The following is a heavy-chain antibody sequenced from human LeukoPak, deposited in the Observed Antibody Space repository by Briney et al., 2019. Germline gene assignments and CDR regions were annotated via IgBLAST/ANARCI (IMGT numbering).Heavy chain of an antibody. CDR3: AREARDYYGSGSYYREEYYFDY. J-gene: IGHJ4*02. Sequence: SVKVSCKASGGTFSIYAISWVRQAPGQGLEWMGGIIPIFGTANYAQKFQGRVTITADESTSTAYMELSSLRSEDTAVYYCAREARDYYGSGSYYREEYYFDYWGQGTLVTVSS. D-gene: IGHD3-10*01. CDR2: IIPIFGTA. CDR1: GGTFSIYA. V-gene: IGHV1-69*13.